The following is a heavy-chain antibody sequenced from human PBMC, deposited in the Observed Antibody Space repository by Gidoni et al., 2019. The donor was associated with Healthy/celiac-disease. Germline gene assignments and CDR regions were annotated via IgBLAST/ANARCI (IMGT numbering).Heavy chain of an antibody. J-gene: IGHJ4*02. CDR1: GGSISSSSYY. D-gene: IGHD3-10*01. Sequence: QLQLQESGPGLVKPSETLSLTCTVSGGSISSSSYYWGWIRQPPGKGLEWIGSSYYSGSTYYNPSLKSRVTISVDTSKNQFSLKLSSVTAADTAVYYCARITMVRGVIVFDYWGQGTLVTVSS. V-gene: IGHV4-39*07. CDR2: SYYSGST. CDR3: ARITMVRGVIVFDY.